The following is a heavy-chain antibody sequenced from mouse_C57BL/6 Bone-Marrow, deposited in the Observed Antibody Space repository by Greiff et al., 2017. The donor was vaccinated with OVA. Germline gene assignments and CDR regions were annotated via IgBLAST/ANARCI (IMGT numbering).Heavy chain of an antibody. Sequence: EVQLVESGPGLAKPSQTLSLTCSVTGYSITSDYWNWIRKFPGNKLEYMGYISYSGSTYSNPSLKSRISITRDTYKNQYYLQFNSVTTENTATYYCARAHYYGSVFDYWGQGTTLTVSA. CDR1: GYSITSDY. CDR3: ARAHYYGSVFDY. D-gene: IGHD1-1*01. CDR2: ISYSGST. V-gene: IGHV3-8*01. J-gene: IGHJ2*01.